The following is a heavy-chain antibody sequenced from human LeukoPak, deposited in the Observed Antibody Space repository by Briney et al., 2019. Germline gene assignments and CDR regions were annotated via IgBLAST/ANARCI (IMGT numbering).Heavy chain of an antibody. CDR1: GGSINDYY. V-gene: IGHV4-59*01. J-gene: IGHJ4*02. Sequence: SETLSLTCTVSGGSINDYYWSWIRQSPGKGLGWIGYIYYTGRTKYNPSLQSRVTISVDTSKNQFSLNLSSVTSADTAVYFCTRVSIHGDSDYWGQGTLVTVSS. CDR2: IYYTGRT. CDR3: TRVSIHGDSDY.